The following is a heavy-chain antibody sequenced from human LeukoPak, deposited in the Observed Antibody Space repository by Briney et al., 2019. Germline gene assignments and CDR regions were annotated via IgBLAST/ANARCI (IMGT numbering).Heavy chain of an antibody. Sequence: QPGGSLRLSCVASGFTFSDYAMSWVRQAPGKGLEWVSAFSGNGGTRYYADSVKGRFTISRDDSKNTLYLQMNSLRAEDTAVYYCAKGRFYFDYWGQGTLVTVSS. CDR2: FSGNGGTR. CDR3: AKGRFYFDY. V-gene: IGHV3-23*01. J-gene: IGHJ4*02. CDR1: GFTFSDYA.